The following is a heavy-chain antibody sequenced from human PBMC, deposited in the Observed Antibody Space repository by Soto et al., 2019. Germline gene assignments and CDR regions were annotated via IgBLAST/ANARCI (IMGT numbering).Heavy chain of an antibody. J-gene: IGHJ3*01. CDR2: IYHSGST. V-gene: IGHV4-30-2*01. Sequence: QLQLQESGSGLVKPSQTLSLTCAVSGGSISSGGYSWSWIRQPPGKGLEWIGYIYHSGSTYYNPSLKSRVTISVDRSKNQFSLKLSSVTAADTAVYYCASNLYYDSSGYYRSDAFDLWGQGTMVTVSS. CDR3: ASNLYYDSSGYYRSDAFDL. D-gene: IGHD3-22*01. CDR1: GGSISSGGYS.